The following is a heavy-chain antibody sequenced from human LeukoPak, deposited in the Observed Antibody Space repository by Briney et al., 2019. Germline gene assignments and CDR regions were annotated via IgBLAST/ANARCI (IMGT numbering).Heavy chain of an antibody. V-gene: IGHV4-39*01. CDR1: GGSISSSSYF. D-gene: IGHD6-19*01. CDR3: ARLVGSAWHEDC. Sequence: SETLSLTCTVSGGSISSSSYFWGWLRQPPGRGLEWIGSIYYSGTTYYNSSLKSRVTLSVDTSKNQFSLKLSSVTAADTAVYYCARLVGSAWHEDCWGQGTLVTVSS. CDR2: IYYSGTT. J-gene: IGHJ4*02.